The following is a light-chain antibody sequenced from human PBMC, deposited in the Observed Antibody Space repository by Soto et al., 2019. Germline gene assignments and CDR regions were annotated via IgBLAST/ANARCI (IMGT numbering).Light chain of an antibody. V-gene: IGKV3-20*01. CDR1: QSVSGSN. Sequence: EIVLTQSPGTLSLSPGQRATLSCRASQSVSGSNLAWYQQKPGQAPRLLIYDSSTRATGFPDRFSGSGSGTDFTLTIIRLEPEDFAAYYCQQYDISPWRFGQGSKVDI. CDR2: DSS. J-gene: IGKJ1*01. CDR3: QQYDISPWR.